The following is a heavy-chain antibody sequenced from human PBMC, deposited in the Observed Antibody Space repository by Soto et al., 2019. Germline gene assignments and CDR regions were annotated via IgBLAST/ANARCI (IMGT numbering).Heavy chain of an antibody. CDR1: GYPVTAYY. V-gene: IGHV1-2*02. J-gene: IGHJ3*02. Sequence: QLHLVQSGAVVKKPGASVTVSCSASGYPVTAYYMHWVRQAPGRGLEWMGGINPATGAAKYTQTFRGGVTMTRDTSTSTVFMELSGLTSEDTAVFYCARGGGVGVAGSAAFDMWGQWTLVTVSS. D-gene: IGHD3-3*01. CDR3: ARGGGVGVAGSAAFDM. CDR2: INPATGAA.